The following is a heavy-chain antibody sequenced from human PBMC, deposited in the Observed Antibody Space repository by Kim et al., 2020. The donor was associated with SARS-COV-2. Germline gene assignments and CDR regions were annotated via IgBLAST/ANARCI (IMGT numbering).Heavy chain of an antibody. CDR2: IYHSGST. D-gene: IGHD2-15*01. CDR1: GGSISSGDW. V-gene: IGHV4-4*02. Sequence: SETLSLTCVVSGGSISSGDWWRWVRQTPGKGLEWIGEIYHSGSTNYNPSLRSRVTISVDKSKNEFSLKVTSVTAADTAVYYCARTLGYCSGGSCYFDSWGQGTLVTVSS. CDR3: ARTLGYCSGGSCYFDS. J-gene: IGHJ4*02.